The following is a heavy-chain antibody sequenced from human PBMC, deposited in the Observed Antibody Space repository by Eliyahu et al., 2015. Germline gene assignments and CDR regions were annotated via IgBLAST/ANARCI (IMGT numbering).Heavy chain of an antibody. Sequence: EVQLVESGGGLVKPGGSLRLSCEASGFIXSNAXMSWVRQAPGKGLEWVGRIKSKTDGGTTDYAAPVKGRFTISRDESKDTLYLQMNSLRTEDTAVYYCTTGYYDSDYYHSLAYWGQGTLVTVSP. D-gene: IGHD3-22*01. CDR3: TTGYYDSDYYHSLAY. CDR2: IKSKTDGGTT. J-gene: IGHJ4*02. V-gene: IGHV3-15*01. CDR1: GFIXSNAX.